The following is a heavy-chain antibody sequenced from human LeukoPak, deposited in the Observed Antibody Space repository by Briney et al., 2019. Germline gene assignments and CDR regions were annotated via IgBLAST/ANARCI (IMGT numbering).Heavy chain of an antibody. CDR3: ARQGANYDFWSGFGGRKFYWYFDL. CDR1: GDSISSGSYY. V-gene: IGHV4-61*02. J-gene: IGHJ2*01. Sequence: KSSETLSLTCTVSGDSISSGSYYWSWIRQPAGKGLEWIGRIYTSGSTNYIPSLKSRLTISVDTSKNQFSLRLSSMTAADTAIYFCARQGANYDFWSGFGGRKFYWYFDLWGRGTLVTVSS. D-gene: IGHD3-3*01. CDR2: IYTSGST.